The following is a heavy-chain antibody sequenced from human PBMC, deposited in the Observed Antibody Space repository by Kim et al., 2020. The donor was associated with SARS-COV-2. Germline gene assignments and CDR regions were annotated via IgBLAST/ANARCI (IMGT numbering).Heavy chain of an antibody. D-gene: IGHD3-10*01. Sequence: ASVKVSCKVSGYTLTELSMHWVRQAPGKGLEWMGGFDPEDGETIYAQKFQGRVTMTEDTSTDTAYMELSSLRSEDTAVYYCATEAPHHTRPDLRFYYYGMDVWGQGTTVTVSS. CDR3: ATEAPHHTRPDLRFYYYGMDV. CDR2: FDPEDGET. V-gene: IGHV1-24*01. J-gene: IGHJ6*02. CDR1: GYTLTELS.